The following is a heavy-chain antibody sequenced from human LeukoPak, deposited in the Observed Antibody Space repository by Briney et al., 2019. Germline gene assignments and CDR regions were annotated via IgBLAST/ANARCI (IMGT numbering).Heavy chain of an antibody. CDR3: AKSPRVVVTYFDY. CDR1: GFNFANHA. Sequence: GGSLRLSCAASGFNFANHAMSWVRQTAGKGLEWVSAISGGGDITYYADSVKGRFTISRDNSKDTLFLQMHSLRPGDTAVYYCAKSPRVVVTYFDYWGQGTLVTVSS. V-gene: IGHV3-23*01. D-gene: IGHD3-22*01. CDR2: ISGGGDIT. J-gene: IGHJ4*02.